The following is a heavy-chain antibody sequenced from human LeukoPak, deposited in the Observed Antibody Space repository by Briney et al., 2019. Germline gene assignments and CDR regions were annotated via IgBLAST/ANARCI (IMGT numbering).Heavy chain of an antibody. CDR1: GFNSASNW. D-gene: IGHD7-27*01. CDR2: INSGGSGT. Sequence: GGSLRLSWAASGFNSASNWMHWVRQTPGKGLRWVSRINSGGSGTTYADSVEGRFTIYRDNANNTLYRQMTMLRAEATAVYSCAGSLGPLTEYWGQGTLVTVSS. CDR3: AGSLGPLTEY. V-gene: IGHV3-74*01. J-gene: IGHJ4*02.